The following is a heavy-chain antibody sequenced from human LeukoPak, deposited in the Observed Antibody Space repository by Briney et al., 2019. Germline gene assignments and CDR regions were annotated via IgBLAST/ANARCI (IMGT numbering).Heavy chain of an antibody. V-gene: IGHV4-38-2*01. CDR3: GRNGGYGRFDY. D-gene: IGHD1-26*01. CDR2: IDHSGST. J-gene: IGHJ4*02. CDR1: GYSINSGYF. Sequence: SETLSLTCAVSGYSINSGYFWGWIRRPPGKGLEWIGTIDHSGSTYYDPSLKSRVTISVDTSKNQFSLTLSSVTAADTDFYYCGRNGGYGRFDYWGQGTLVTVSS.